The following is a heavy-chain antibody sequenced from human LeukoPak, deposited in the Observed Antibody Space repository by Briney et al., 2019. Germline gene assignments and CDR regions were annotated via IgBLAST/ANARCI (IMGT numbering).Heavy chain of an antibody. CDR3: TTAVVPAATDY. Sequence: GSLRLSCAASGFTFSNAWMSWVRQAPGKGLEWAGRIKSKTDGGTTDYAAPVKGRFTISRDDSKNTLYLQMNSLKTEDTAVYYCTTAVVPAATDYWGQGTLVTVSS. D-gene: IGHD2-2*01. CDR1: GFTFSNAW. CDR2: IKSKTDGGTT. V-gene: IGHV3-15*01. J-gene: IGHJ4*02.